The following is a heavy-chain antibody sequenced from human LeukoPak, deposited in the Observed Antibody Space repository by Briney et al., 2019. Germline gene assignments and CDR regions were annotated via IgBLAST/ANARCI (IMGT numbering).Heavy chain of an antibody. CDR1: GFTVSSNY. J-gene: IGHJ6*02. V-gene: IGHV3-23*01. D-gene: IGHD2-15*01. CDR3: AKNLYCGGGSCYPSALGMDV. Sequence: GGSLRLSCAASGFTVSSNYMSWVRQAPGKGLEWVSSISGSGNRTYYADSVKGRFTISRDNSKNTLFLQMNSLRAEDTAVYYCAKNLYCGGGSCYPSALGMDVWGQGTTVTVSS. CDR2: ISGSGNRT.